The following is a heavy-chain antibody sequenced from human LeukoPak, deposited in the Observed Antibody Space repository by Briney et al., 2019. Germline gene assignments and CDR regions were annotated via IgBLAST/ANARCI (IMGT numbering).Heavy chain of an antibody. Sequence: PSETLSLTCTVSGGSISISNYFWGWIRQPPGKGLEWIGSISYSGSTHYYPSLESRISVSVETSKNQFSLKLTSLTAADTAVYYCAFSGWFWGAFDCWGQGILVTVSS. D-gene: IGHD6-19*01. CDR3: AFSGWFWGAFDC. CDR1: GGSISISNYF. J-gene: IGHJ4*02. CDR2: ISYSGST. V-gene: IGHV4-39*01.